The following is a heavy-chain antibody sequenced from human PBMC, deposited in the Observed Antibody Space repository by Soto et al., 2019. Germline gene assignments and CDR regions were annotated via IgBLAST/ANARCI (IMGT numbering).Heavy chain of an antibody. CDR3: ARDLGQLVSVDV. V-gene: IGHV1-69*08. CDR2: IIPILGIA. CDR1: GGTFSSYT. J-gene: IGHJ6*02. D-gene: IGHD6-13*01. Sequence: QVQLVQSGAEVKKPGSSVKVSCKASGGTFSSYTISWVRQAPGQGLEWMGRIIPILGIANYAQKFQGRVTITADKSTSTAYMELSSLRSEDTAVYSCARDLGQLVSVDVWGQGTTVTVSS.